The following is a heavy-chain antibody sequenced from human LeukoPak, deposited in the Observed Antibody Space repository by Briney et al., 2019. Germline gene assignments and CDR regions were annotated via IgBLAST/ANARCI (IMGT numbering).Heavy chain of an antibody. Sequence: ASVKVSCKASGGTFSSYAISWVRQAPGQGLEWMGGIIPIFGTANYAQKFQGRVTITADESTSTAYMELSSLRSEDTAVYYCARDLPARATSGGRGYSYGYDAFDIWGQGTMVTVSS. V-gene: IGHV1-69*13. J-gene: IGHJ3*02. D-gene: IGHD5-18*01. CDR1: GGTFSSYA. CDR2: IIPIFGTA. CDR3: ARDLPARATSGGRGYSYGYDAFDI.